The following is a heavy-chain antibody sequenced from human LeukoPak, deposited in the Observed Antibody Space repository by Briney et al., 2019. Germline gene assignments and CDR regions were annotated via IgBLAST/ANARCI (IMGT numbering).Heavy chain of an antibody. J-gene: IGHJ6*02. Sequence: SETLSLTCTVSGGSISRSSYYWGWIRQPPGKGLEWIGTIYYTASTDYNPSLKSRVTISVDTSKKQFSLKLSSVTAADTAVYYCARGGARAYYYGMDVWGQGTTVTVSS. CDR2: IYYTAST. CDR1: GGSISRSSYY. V-gene: IGHV4-39*01. CDR3: ARGGARAYYYGMDV. D-gene: IGHD6-25*01.